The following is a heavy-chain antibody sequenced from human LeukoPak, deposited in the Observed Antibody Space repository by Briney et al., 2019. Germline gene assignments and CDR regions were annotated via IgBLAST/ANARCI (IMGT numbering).Heavy chain of an antibody. D-gene: IGHD2-2*01. V-gene: IGHV3-23*01. CDR1: GFTFSESP. Sequence: GGSPRLSCVASGFTFSESPMNWVRQAPGKGLEWVSAMRFDDDTTFYADSVKGRFTISRDDSKNTVYLQMNNLRVEDSALYYCAKDESHAAQSFDPRGQGTPVTVSS. J-gene: IGHJ5*02. CDR3: AKDESHAAQSFDP. CDR2: MRFDDDTT.